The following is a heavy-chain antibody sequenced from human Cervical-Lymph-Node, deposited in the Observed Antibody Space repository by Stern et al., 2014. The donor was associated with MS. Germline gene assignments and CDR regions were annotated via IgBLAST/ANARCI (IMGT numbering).Heavy chain of an antibody. CDR1: GYIFATYY. Sequence: VQLLESGAEVKKPGASVKVSCESPGYIFATYYIHWVRQAPGQGLEWMGMIPPGGAGTTYAQRFQDRVTMTGDTSTTTVYMEMSGLRSEDTAVYYCSRSPGIAVAAPFYFFDYWGQGTLVTVSS. CDR3: SRSPGIAVAAPFYFFDY. CDR2: IPPGGAGT. D-gene: IGHD6-19*01. J-gene: IGHJ4*02. V-gene: IGHV1-46*03.